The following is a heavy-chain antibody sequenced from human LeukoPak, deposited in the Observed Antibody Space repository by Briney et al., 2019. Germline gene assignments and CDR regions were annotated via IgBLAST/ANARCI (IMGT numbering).Heavy chain of an antibody. V-gene: IGHV4-34*01. J-gene: IGHJ6*04. CDR2: INHSGST. CDR3: ARGEMATPYV. Sequence: SETLSLTCAVYGGSFSGYYWTWIRQPPGKGLEWIGEINHSGSTNYNPSLKSRVTISVDTSKNQFSLNLSSVTAADTAVYYCARGEMATPYVWGKGTTVTVSS. D-gene: IGHD5-24*01. CDR1: GGSFSGYY.